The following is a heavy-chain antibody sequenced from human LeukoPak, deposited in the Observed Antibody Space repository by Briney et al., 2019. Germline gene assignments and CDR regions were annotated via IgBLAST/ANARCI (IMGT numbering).Heavy chain of an antibody. D-gene: IGHD2-8*02. CDR2: IKQDGSDK. Sequence: PGGSLRLSCAASGFTFSNYWMTWVRQAPGRGLEWVAVIKQDGSDKYYVDPVKGRFTISRDNAKNSLYLQMNSLRAEDTAVYYCARGVPTGVDYFDYWGQGTLVTVSS. CDR1: GFTFSNYW. J-gene: IGHJ4*02. CDR3: ARGVPTGVDYFDY. V-gene: IGHV3-7*01.